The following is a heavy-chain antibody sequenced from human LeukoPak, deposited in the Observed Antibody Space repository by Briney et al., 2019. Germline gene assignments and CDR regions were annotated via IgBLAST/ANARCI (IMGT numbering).Heavy chain of an antibody. V-gene: IGHV3-33*01. CDR1: GFTFSSFG. CDR3: ARGGNAFDI. CDR2: IWYDGSER. Sequence: GGSLRLSCAASGFTFSSFGMHWVRQAPGKGLEWVAVIWYDGSERFYADSVKGRFTTSRDNSKNTLYLQMNSLRAEDTAAYYCARGGNAFDIWGQGTMVTVSS. J-gene: IGHJ3*02. D-gene: IGHD1-14*01.